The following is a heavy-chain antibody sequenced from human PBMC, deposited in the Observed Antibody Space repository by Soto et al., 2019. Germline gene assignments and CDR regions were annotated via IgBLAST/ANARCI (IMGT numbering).Heavy chain of an antibody. J-gene: IGHJ1*01. CDR2: ISGSGGST. Sequence: GGSLRLSCAASGFTFSSYAMSWVRQAPGKGLEWVSAISGSGGSTYYADSVKGRFTISRDNSKNTLYLQMNSLRAEDTAVYYCAKDYPKYSSSSGPEYFQHWGQGTLVTVSS. D-gene: IGHD6-6*01. CDR1: GFTFSSYA. CDR3: AKDYPKYSSSSGPEYFQH. V-gene: IGHV3-23*01.